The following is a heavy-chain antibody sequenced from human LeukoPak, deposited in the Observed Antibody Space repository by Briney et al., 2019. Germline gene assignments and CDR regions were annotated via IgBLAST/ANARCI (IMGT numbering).Heavy chain of an antibody. V-gene: IGHV5-51*01. D-gene: IGHD5-18*01. CDR3: ARRGYSYGYDY. J-gene: IGHJ4*02. Sequence: GESLKISCKGSGYSFTNYWVGWVRQMPGKGLEWMGIIYPADSDTRYSPSFQGQVTTSADKSISTAYLQWSSLKASDTAMYYCARRGYSYGYDYWGQGTLVTVSS. CDR1: GYSFTNYW. CDR2: IYPADSDT.